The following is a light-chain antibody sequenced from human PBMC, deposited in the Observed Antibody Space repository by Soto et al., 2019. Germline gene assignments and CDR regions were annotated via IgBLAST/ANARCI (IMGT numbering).Light chain of an antibody. CDR1: SSDVGGYNY. J-gene: IGLJ2*01. Sequence: QSALTQPRSVSGSPGQSVTISCNGTSSDVGGYNYVSWYQQHPGKAPKLMIYDVSKRPSGVPDRFSGSKSGNTASLTISGLQAEDEADYYCCSYAGTDVVFGGGTKLTVL. V-gene: IGLV2-11*01. CDR2: DVS. CDR3: CSYAGTDVV.